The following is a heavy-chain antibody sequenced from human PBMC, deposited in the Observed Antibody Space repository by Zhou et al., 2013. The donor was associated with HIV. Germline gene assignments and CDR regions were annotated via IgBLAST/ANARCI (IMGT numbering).Heavy chain of an antibody. CDR3: DEKRRRSTKVKPGDFDYV. D-gene: IGHD2-2*01. J-gene: IGHJ4*02. Sequence: QVQLVQSGAEVKKPGSSVKVSCKASGGTFSSYAISWVRQAPGQGLEWMGGIIPIFDTANYAQKFQDRVTITTDESTRTAYMELSSLRSEDTAVYYCDEKRRRSTKVKPGDFDYVGAREP. CDR2: IIPIFDTA. CDR1: GGTFSSYA. V-gene: IGHV1-69*05.